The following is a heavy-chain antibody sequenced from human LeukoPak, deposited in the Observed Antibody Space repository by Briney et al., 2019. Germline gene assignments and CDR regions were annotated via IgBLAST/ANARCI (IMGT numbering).Heavy chain of an antibody. CDR3: AKDLYDSSGYLFDY. J-gene: IGHJ4*02. CDR1: GITLSNYG. Sequence: GGSLRLSCAVSGITLSNYGMSWVRQAPGKGLEWVAGISWNSGSIGYADSVKGRFTISRDNAKNSLYLQMNSLRAEDTALYYCAKDLYDSSGYLFDYWGQGTLVTVSS. V-gene: IGHV3-9*01. D-gene: IGHD3-22*01. CDR2: ISWNSGSI.